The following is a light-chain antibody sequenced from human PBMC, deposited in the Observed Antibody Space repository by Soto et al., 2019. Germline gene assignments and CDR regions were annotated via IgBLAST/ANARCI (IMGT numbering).Light chain of an antibody. Sequence: QSVLTQPASVSGSPGQSITISCTGTSSDVGSYNLVSWYQQHPGKAPKLVIYEVSKRPSGVSNRFSGSKSANTASLTISGLQADDEADYYCCSYGGRSTYVFGTGTKSPS. CDR2: EVS. V-gene: IGLV2-23*02. CDR3: CSYGGRSTYV. CDR1: SSDVGSYNL. J-gene: IGLJ1*01.